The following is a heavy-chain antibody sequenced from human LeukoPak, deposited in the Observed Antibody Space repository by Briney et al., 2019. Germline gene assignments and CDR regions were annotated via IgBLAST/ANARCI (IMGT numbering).Heavy chain of an antibody. CDR2: ISSSGSTI. D-gene: IGHD3-22*01. CDR1: GFTFSSYE. J-gene: IGHJ3*02. Sequence: GGSLRLSCAASGFTFSSYEMNWVRQAPGKGLEWVSYISSSGSTIYYADSVKGRFTISRDNAKNSLYLQMNSLRAEDTAVYYCARGLIHYYDSSGYYPRAFDIWGQGTMVTVSS. CDR3: ARGLIHYYDSSGYYPRAFDI. V-gene: IGHV3-48*03.